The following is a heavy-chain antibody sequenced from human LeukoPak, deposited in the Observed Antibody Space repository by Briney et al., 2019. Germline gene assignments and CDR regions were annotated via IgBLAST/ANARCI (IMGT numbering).Heavy chain of an antibody. CDR2: IIPIFGTA. D-gene: IGHD2-2*01. V-gene: IGHV1-69*13. CDR1: GGTFSSYA. CDR3: ARDGEYQLLHPYYYYMDV. Sequence: ASVKVSCKASGGTFSSYAISWVRQAPGHGLEWMGGIIPIFGTANYAQKFQGRVTITADESTSTAYMELSSLRSEDTAVYYCARDGEYQLLHPYYYYMDVWGKGTTVTVSS. J-gene: IGHJ6*03.